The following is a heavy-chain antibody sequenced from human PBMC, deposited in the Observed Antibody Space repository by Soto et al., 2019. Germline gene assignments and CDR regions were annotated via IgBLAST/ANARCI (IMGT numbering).Heavy chain of an antibody. Sequence: PSETLSLTXTVSGGSISSSSYYWGWIRQPPGKGLEWIGSIYYSGSTYYNPSLKSRVTISVDTSKNQFSLKLSSVTAADTAVYYCARITMVRGVIITYLFDYWGQGTLVTVSS. CDR3: ARITMVRGVIITYLFDY. CDR1: GGSISSSSYY. D-gene: IGHD3-10*01. CDR2: IYYSGST. J-gene: IGHJ4*02. V-gene: IGHV4-39*01.